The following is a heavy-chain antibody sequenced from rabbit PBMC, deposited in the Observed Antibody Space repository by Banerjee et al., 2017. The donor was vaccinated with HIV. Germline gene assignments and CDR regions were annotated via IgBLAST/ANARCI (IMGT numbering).Heavy chain of an antibody. CDR2: IFPDYGST. J-gene: IGHJ6*01. V-gene: IGHV1S45*01. CDR1: GIDFSSYG. D-gene: IGHD2-1*01. CDR3: ARAYADDAGGDYGWYL. Sequence: QEQLVESGGGLVTLGGSLKLSCKASGIDFSSYGINWVRQAPGKGLEWIAYIFPDYGSTYYASWAKGRFTISKTSSTTVTLQMTSLTAADTATYFCARAYADDAGGDYGWYLWGPGTLVTVS.